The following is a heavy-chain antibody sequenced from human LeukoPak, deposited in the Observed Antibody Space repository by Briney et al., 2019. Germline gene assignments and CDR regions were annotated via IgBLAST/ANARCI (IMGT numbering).Heavy chain of an antibody. CDR1: GYSITSAYY. J-gene: IGHJ5*02. CDR3: ARGTNLEWELSGGGWFDP. V-gene: IGHV4-38-2*02. D-gene: IGHD1-26*01. CDR2: FFLKGST. Sequence: SETLSLTCTVSGYSITSAYYWGWIRQPPGKGLEWIGSFFLKGSTYYNPSLKSRVTISVDKSKNQFSLKLSSVTAADTAVYYCARGTNLEWELSGGGWFDPWGQGTLVTVSS.